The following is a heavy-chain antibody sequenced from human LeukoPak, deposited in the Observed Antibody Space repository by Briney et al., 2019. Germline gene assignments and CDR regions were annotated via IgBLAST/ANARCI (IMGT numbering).Heavy chain of an antibody. Sequence: SETLSLTCTVSGGSISSSSYYWGWIRQPPGKGLEWIGSIYYSGSTYYNLSLKSRVTISVDTSKNQFSLKLSSVTAADTAVYYCARHRYYYDSSGYYSRFDYWGQGTLVTVSS. CDR1: GGSISSSSYY. CDR3: ARHRYYYDSSGYYSRFDY. J-gene: IGHJ4*02. V-gene: IGHV4-39*01. D-gene: IGHD3-22*01. CDR2: IYYSGST.